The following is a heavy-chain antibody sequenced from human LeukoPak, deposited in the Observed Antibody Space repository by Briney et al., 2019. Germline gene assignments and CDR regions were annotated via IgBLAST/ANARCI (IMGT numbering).Heavy chain of an antibody. CDR3: ARDPYRTDAVY. CDR1: GFTFSSYW. Sequence: PGGSLRLSCAASGFTFSSYWMHWVRQAPGKGLVWVSRINSEGTSTSYADSVKGRFTISRDNAKNSLYLQMNSLRAEDTAVYYCARDPYRTDAVYWGQGTLVTVSS. D-gene: IGHD1-1*01. CDR2: INSEGTST. J-gene: IGHJ4*02. V-gene: IGHV3-74*01.